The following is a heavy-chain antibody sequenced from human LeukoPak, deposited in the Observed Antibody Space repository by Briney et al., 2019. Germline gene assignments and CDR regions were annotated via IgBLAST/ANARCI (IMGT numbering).Heavy chain of an antibody. D-gene: IGHD1-26*01. J-gene: IGHJ4*02. CDR1: GYSFTTFW. V-gene: IGHV5-51*01. CDR3: ASRSGSYFSGGFDY. Sequence: GESLKISCKASGYSFTTFWIGWVRQVPGKGLEWMGIIYPRDSDTRYSPSFQGQVTISADKSISTAYLQWSSLKASDTAMYYCASRSGSYFSGGFDYWGQGTLVTVSS. CDR2: IYPRDSDT.